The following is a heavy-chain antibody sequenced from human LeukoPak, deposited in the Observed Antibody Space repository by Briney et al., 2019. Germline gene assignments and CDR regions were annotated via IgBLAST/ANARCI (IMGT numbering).Heavy chain of an antibody. J-gene: IGHJ6*02. Sequence: GGSLRLSCAASGLTFSDYYMSWIRQAPRKGLEWVSYISSSGSTIYYADSVKRRFTISRDNAKNSLYLQMNRLRAEDTALYYCARESQPPTGCMDVWSQGTTLTVSS. CDR2: ISSSGSTI. D-gene: IGHD1-14*01. CDR1: GLTFSDYY. CDR3: ARESQPPTGCMDV. V-gene: IGHV3-11*01.